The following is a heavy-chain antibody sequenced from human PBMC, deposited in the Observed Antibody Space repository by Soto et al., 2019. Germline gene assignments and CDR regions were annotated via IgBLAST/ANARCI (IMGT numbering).Heavy chain of an antibody. CDR1: GGSISSGDYY. CDR2: IYYSGST. J-gene: IGHJ5*02. V-gene: IGHV4-30-4*01. Sequence: PSETLSLTCTVSGGSISSGDYYWSWIRQPPGKGLEWIGYIYYSGSTYYNPSLKSRVTISVDTSKNQFSLKLSSVTAADTAVYYCARGVYGGGYCSGGSCRGHWFDPWGQGTLVTVSS. CDR3: ARGVYGGGYCSGGSCRGHWFDP. D-gene: IGHD2-15*01.